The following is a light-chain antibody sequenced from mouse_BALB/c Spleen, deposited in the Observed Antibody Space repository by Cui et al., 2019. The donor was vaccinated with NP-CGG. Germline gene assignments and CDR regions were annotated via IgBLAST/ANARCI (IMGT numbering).Light chain of an antibody. CDR1: TGAVTTSTY. Sequence: QAVVTQASAPPTSPGETVTLTCHSSTGAVTTSTYANWVQEKPDHLFTGLIGGTNNRVPGVPARFSGSLIGDKAALTITGAQTEDEAIYFCALWYSNHWVFGGGTKLTVL. CDR3: ALWYSNHWV. CDR2: GTN. J-gene: IGLJ1*01. V-gene: IGLV1*01.